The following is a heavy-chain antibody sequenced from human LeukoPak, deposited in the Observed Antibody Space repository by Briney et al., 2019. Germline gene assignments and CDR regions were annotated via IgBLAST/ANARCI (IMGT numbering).Heavy chain of an antibody. V-gene: IGHV3-53*01. CDR3: ARGSIQSYYYGMDV. D-gene: IGHD2-2*02. CDR1: GFTVSSNY. J-gene: IGHJ6*02. CDR2: IYSGGST. Sequence: PGGSLRLSCAASGFTVSSNYMSWVCQAPGKGLEWVSVIYSGGSTYYADSVKGRFTISRDNSKNTLYLLMNSMRADDTAVYYCARGSIQSYYYGMDVWGQGTTVTVSS.